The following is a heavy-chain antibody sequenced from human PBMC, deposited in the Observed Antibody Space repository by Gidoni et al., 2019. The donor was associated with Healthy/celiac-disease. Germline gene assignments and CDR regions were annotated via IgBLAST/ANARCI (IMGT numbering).Heavy chain of an antibody. D-gene: IGHD3-10*01. J-gene: IGHJ4*02. CDR2: ISSSSSYI. CDR1: VFTFSSYS. V-gene: IGHV3-21*01. Sequence: EVQLVESGGGLVKPGGSLRLSCAASVFTFSSYSMNWVRQAPGKGLEWVSSISSSSSYIYYADSVKGRFTISRDNAKNSLYLQMNSLRAEDTAVYYCARGGGSGWDFDYWGQGTLVTVSS. CDR3: ARGGGSGWDFDY.